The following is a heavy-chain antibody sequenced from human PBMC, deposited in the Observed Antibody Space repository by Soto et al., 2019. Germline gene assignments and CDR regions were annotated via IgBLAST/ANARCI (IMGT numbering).Heavy chain of an antibody. V-gene: IGHV4-39*01. Sequence: SETLSLTCTVSGDSISGSPYFWGWIRQPPGKRLEWIGSVFYDGYTLYTPSLRSRVTISVDTSKNQFSLKLSSVTAADTAVYYCARLWLAPVYFDYWGQGTLVTVSS. CDR1: GDSISGSPYF. D-gene: IGHD6-19*01. J-gene: IGHJ4*02. CDR2: VFYDGYT. CDR3: ARLWLAPVYFDY.